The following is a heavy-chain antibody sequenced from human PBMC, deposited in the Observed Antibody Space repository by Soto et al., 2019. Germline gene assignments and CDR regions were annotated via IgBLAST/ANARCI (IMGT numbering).Heavy chain of an antibody. Sequence: GGSLRLSCAASGFTFSSYDMHWVRQAPGKGLEWVSAIGTAGDTYYPGSVKGRFTISKENAKNSWYLQMNSLRDGDTAVYYCARSIYPGYSSGWYPRPVYYMDVWGKGTTVTVSS. CDR3: ARSIYPGYSSGWYPRPVYYMDV. V-gene: IGHV3-13*01. CDR1: GFTFSSYD. CDR2: IGTAGDT. J-gene: IGHJ6*03. D-gene: IGHD6-19*01.